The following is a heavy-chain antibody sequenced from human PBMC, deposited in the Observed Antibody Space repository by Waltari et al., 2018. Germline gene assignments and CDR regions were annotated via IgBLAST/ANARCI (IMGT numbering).Heavy chain of an antibody. V-gene: IGHV4-39*01. D-gene: IGHD6-19*01. Sequence: QLQLQESGPGLVKPSETLSLTCTVPGGSISSRSNYWGWIRQPPGKGLEWIGSIYYSGSTYYNPTLKSRVTISVDTSKNQFSLKLSSVTAADTAVYYCASVAGPVDYWGQGTLVTVSS. J-gene: IGHJ4*02. CDR2: IYYSGST. CDR3: ASVAGPVDY. CDR1: GGSISSRSNY.